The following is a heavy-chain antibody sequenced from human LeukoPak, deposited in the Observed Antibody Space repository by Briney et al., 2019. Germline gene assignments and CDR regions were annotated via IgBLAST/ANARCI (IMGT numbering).Heavy chain of an antibody. V-gene: IGHV4-39*07. CDR1: GGSISSSTYS. CDR2: FFYSGST. CDR3: ARDGIYYYDSSGSGGYYYMDV. J-gene: IGHJ6*03. D-gene: IGHD3-22*01. Sequence: SETLSLTCTVSGGSISSSTYSWGWIRQPPGKGLEWIGSFFYSGSTYYNPSLNSRVTISADTSKNQFSLKLNSVTAADTAVYYCARDGIYYYDSSGSGGYYYMDVWGKGTTVTVSS.